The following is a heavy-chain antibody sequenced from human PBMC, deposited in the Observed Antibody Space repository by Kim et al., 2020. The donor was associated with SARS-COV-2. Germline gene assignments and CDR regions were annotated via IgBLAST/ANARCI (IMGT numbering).Heavy chain of an antibody. Sequence: SETLSLTCAVYGGSFSGYYWSWIRQPPGKGLEWIGEINHSGSTNYNPSLKSRVTISVDTSKNQFSLKLSSVTAADTAVYYCARAGDAYYDIPDWGQGTLVTVSS. D-gene: IGHD3-9*01. J-gene: IGHJ4*02. CDR1: GGSFSGYY. V-gene: IGHV4-34*01. CDR3: ARAGDAYYDIPD. CDR2: INHSGST.